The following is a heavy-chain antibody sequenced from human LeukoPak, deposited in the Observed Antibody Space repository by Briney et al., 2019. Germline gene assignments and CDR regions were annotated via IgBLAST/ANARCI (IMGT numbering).Heavy chain of an antibody. J-gene: IGHJ4*02. CDR3: ATKAYYGSGSYYRLDY. Sequence: PGGSLRLSCAASGFTFDDYAMHWVRQAPGKGLGWVSDISWNSGSIGYADSVKGRFTISRDNAKNSLYLQMNSLRAEDTALYYCATKAYYGSGSYYRLDYWGQGTLVTVSS. V-gene: IGHV3-9*01. D-gene: IGHD3-10*01. CDR2: ISWNSGSI. CDR1: GFTFDDYA.